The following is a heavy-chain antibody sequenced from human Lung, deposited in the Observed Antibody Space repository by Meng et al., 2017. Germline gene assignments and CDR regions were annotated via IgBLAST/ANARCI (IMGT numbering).Heavy chain of an antibody. CDR1: GGCINSDDYY. D-gene: IGHD4-17*01. CDR2: IYYSGST. J-gene: IGHJ4*02. V-gene: IGHV4-31*03. CDR3: ARGDYDGLAY. Sequence: QVQLQESGPGLVKPSQTPALTCTVPGGCINSDDYYWSWIRQHPGKGLEWIGFIYYSGSTYYNPSLKSRVSISVDTSKNQFSLKLTSVTAADTAVYYCARGDYDGLAYWGQGTLVTVSS.